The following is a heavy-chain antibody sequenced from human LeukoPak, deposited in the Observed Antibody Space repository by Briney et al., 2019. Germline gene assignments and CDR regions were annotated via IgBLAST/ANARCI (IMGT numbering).Heavy chain of an antibody. J-gene: IGHJ4*02. Sequence: PSETLSLTCTVSGGSISSGDYYWSWIRQPPGKGLEWIGYIYYSGSTYYNPSLKSRVTISVDTSKNQFSLKLSSVTAAHTAVYYCARDNARIAAAGIFDYWGQGTLVTVSS. CDR3: ARDNARIAAAGIFDY. CDR1: GGSISSGDYY. V-gene: IGHV4-30-4*01. D-gene: IGHD6-13*01. CDR2: IYYSGST.